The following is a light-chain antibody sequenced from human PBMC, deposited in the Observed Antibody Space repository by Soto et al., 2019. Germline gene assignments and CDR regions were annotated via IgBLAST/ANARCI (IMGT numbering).Light chain of an antibody. CDR2: GAS. CDR1: QSISSY. CDR3: QQSYSTLFT. J-gene: IGKJ4*01. Sequence: DIQMTQSPSSLSASVGDRVTITCRASQSISSYLNWYQQKPGKAPYLLIYGASSLQSGVPSRFGGSGSGTDFTLTISSLQPEDFATYYCQQSYSTLFTFGGGTKVEIK. V-gene: IGKV1-39*01.